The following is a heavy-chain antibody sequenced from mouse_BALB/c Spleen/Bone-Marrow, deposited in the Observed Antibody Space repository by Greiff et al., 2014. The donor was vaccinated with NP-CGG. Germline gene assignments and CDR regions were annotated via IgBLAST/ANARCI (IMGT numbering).Heavy chain of an antibody. J-gene: IGHJ3*01. CDR2: INPSNGGT. CDR1: GYTFTSYY. Sequence: VQLQQSGAELVKPGASVKLSCKASGYTFTSYYMFWVKQRPGQGLEWIGEINPSNGGTVFNEKFKSKVTLTVDKSSSTAYMQLRGQTSETSAVYYCTRSAGRGFAYWGQGTLVTFSA. CDR3: TRSAGRGFAY. V-gene: IGHV1S81*02.